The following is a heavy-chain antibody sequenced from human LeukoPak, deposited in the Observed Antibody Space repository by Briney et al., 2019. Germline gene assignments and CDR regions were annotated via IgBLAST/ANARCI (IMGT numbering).Heavy chain of an antibody. CDR3: ARDGNYYGSGSYPDFDY. Sequence: GASEKVSCKASGYTFTSYYMHWVRQAPGQGLEWMGIINPSGGSTSYAQKFQGRVTMTRDTSTSTVYMELSSLRSEDTAVYYCARDGNYYGSGSYPDFDYWGQGTLVTVSS. CDR2: INPSGGST. V-gene: IGHV1-46*01. D-gene: IGHD3-10*01. J-gene: IGHJ4*02. CDR1: GYTFTSYY.